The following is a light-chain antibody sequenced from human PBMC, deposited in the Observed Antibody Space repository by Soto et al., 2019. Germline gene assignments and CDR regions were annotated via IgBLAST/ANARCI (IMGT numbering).Light chain of an antibody. CDR1: QSINSW. CDR3: QQYDTYSYT. Sequence: DIQMTQSPSTLSASIGDRVTITRRASQSINSWLAWYQQKPGKAPKLLIYDASNLASGVPSRFSGSGSGTEFTLVISSLQPGDFATYYCQQYDTYSYTFGQGTKLEI. J-gene: IGKJ2*01. CDR2: DAS. V-gene: IGKV1-5*01.